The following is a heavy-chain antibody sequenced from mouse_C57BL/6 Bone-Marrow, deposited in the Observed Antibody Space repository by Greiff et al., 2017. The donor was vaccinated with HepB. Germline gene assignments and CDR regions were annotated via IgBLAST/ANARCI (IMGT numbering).Heavy chain of an antibody. V-gene: IGHV5-15*01. CDR2: ISNLAYSI. D-gene: IGHD1-1*01. CDR1: GFTFSDYG. CDR3: ARHGNYYGSFAY. Sequence: DVMLVESGGGLVQPGGSLKLSCAASGFTFSDYGMAWVRQAPRKGPEWVAFISNLAYSIYYADTVTGRFTISRENAKNTLYLEMSSLRSEDTAMYYCARHGNYYGSFAYWGQGTLVTVSA. J-gene: IGHJ3*01.